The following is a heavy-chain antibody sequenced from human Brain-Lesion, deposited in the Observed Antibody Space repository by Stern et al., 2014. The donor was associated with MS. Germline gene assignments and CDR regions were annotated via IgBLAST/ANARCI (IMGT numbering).Heavy chain of an antibody. CDR2: FDPEDGET. J-gene: IGHJ6*02. CDR1: GYTLTELS. D-gene: IGHD6-13*01. CDR3: ATGDFRQQLVPGPYYFYGMDV. V-gene: IGHV1-24*01. Sequence: GQLVESGAEVKKPGASVKVSCKVSGYTLTELSMHWVRQAPGKGLECMGSFDPEDGETICAQKFQGRVTMTEDTSTDTAYMELSSLRSEDTAVYYCATGDFRQQLVPGPYYFYGMDVWGQGTTVTVSS.